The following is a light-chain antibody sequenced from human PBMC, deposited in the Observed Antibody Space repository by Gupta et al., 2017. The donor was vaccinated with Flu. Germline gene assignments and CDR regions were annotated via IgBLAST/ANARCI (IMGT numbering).Light chain of an antibody. J-gene: IGKJ4*02. V-gene: IGKV4-1*01. CDR1: HSLLSTSNNKAC. CDR2: WAS. CDR3: QQALRVPRT. Sequence: DIVMTQSPDSLTVSLGEQASIICKSNHSLLSTSNNKACLAWYQQKPGQPPSLLFYWASTRQSGVPDRFRGSGSGTYFSLTIRSLQAEDVATSSCQQALRVPRTFGDGTMVEIK.